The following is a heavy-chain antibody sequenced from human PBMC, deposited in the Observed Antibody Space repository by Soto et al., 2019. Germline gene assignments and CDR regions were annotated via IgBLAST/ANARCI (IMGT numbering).Heavy chain of an antibody. CDR1: GYTLTELS. CDR2: FDPEDGET. J-gene: IGHJ4*02. D-gene: IGHD6-19*01. V-gene: IGHV1-24*01. CDR3: ATVGYSSGWEDPFDY. Sequence: ASVKVSCKVSGYTLTELSTHWVRQAPGKGLEWMGGFDPEDGETIYAQKFQGRVTMTEDTSTDTAYMELSSLRSEDTAVYYCATVGYSSGWEDPFDYWGQGTLVTVSS.